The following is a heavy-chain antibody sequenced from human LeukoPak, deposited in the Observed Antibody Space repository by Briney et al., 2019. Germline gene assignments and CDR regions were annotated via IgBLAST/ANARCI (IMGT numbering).Heavy chain of an antibody. V-gene: IGHV4-34*01. J-gene: IGHJ4*02. D-gene: IGHD6-6*01. CDR3: ARGLGRARPRFDY. CDR1: GGSFSGYY. CDR2: INHSGST. Sequence: SETLSLTCAVYGGSFSGYYWSWIRQPPGKGLEWIGEINHSGSTNYNPSLKSRFTISLDTSKNQFSLKLRSVAAADTAVYYCARGLGRARPRFDYWGQGTLVTVSS.